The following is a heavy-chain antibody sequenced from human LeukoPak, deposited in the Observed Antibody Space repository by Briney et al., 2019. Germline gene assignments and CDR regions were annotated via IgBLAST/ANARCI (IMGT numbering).Heavy chain of an antibody. CDR1: GGSFSGYY. CDR3: ARGRVLLWCGERNLCDP. J-gene: IGHJ5*02. V-gene: IGHV4-34*01. D-gene: IGHD3-10*01. CDR2: INHSGST. Sequence: SETLSLTCAVYGGSFSGYYWCWIRQPPGRGLEWVGEINHSGSTNYNPSLQSRVTISVDTSKNQFSLKLSSVTAADTAVYYGARGRVLLWCGERNLCDPWGQGTMVTVCS.